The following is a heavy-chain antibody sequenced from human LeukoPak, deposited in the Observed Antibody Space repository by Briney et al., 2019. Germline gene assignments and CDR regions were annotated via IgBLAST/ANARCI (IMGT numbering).Heavy chain of an antibody. CDR3: ARSSGPLYYAFDY. Sequence: KPSETLSLTCAVSGVSISSSNWWSWFRQSPGKGLEWIGEVYDSGAANYHPSLRSRVTISVDKAKNQLSLSLRSVTAADTALYYCARSSGPLYYAFDYWGQGTLVTVSS. D-gene: IGHD3-10*01. CDR1: GVSISSSNW. V-gene: IGHV4-4*02. J-gene: IGHJ4*02. CDR2: VYDSGAA.